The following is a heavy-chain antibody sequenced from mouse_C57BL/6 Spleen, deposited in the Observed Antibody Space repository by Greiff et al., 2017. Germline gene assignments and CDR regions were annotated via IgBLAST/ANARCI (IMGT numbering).Heavy chain of an antibody. CDR2: IDPSDSYT. CDR3: ARGAGSSGSAWFAY. Sequence: VQLQQSGAELVMPGASVKLSCKASGYTFTSYWMHWVKQRPGQGLEWIGEIDPSDSYTNYNQKFKGKSTLTVDKSSSTAYMQLSSLTSEDSAVYYCARGAGSSGSAWFAYWGQGTLVTVSA. V-gene: IGHV1-69*01. CDR1: GYTFTSYW. D-gene: IGHD3-2*02. J-gene: IGHJ3*01.